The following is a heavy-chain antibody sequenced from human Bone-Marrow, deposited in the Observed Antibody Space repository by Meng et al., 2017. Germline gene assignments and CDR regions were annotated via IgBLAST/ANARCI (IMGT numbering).Heavy chain of an antibody. CDR1: GGTFSSYA. Sequence: SVKVFCKASGGTFSSYAISWVRQAPGQGLGWMGGIIPIFGTANYAQKFQGRVTITADESTSTAYMELSSLRSEDKAVYYCAREAHYYDSSGYYSNWGQGTLVTVSS. CDR2: IIPIFGTA. D-gene: IGHD3-22*01. J-gene: IGHJ4*02. CDR3: AREAHYYDSSGYYSN. V-gene: IGHV1-69*13.